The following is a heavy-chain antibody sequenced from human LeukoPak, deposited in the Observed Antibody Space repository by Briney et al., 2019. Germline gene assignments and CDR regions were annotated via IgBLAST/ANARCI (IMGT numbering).Heavy chain of an antibody. CDR3: ARELWFANAPGSWLDP. J-gene: IGHJ5*02. Sequence: PSQTLSLTCVVFGDSISSGAYSWSWIRQPPATGLEWIGYIFHSGSTFYNPSLKSRVTISVDNSKNQFSLRLSSVTAADTAVYYCARELWFANAPGSWLDPWGQGTLVTVSS. CDR1: GDSISSGAYS. V-gene: IGHV4-30-2*01. CDR2: IFHSGST. D-gene: IGHD3-10*01.